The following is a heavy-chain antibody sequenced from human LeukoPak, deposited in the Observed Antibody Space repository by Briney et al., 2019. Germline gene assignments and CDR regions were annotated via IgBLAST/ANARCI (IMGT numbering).Heavy chain of an antibody. J-gene: IGHJ4*02. CDR3: ARDEGYCSGGSCYHPHYFDY. CDR2: ISAYNGNT. V-gene: IGHV1-18*01. Sequence: ASVKVSCKASGYTFTSYGISWVRQAPGQGLEWMGWISAYNGNTNYAQKLQGRVTMTTDTSTSTAYMELRSLRSDDTAVYYCARDEGYCSGGSCYHPHYFDYWGQGTLVTVSS. CDR1: GYTFTSYG. D-gene: IGHD2-15*01.